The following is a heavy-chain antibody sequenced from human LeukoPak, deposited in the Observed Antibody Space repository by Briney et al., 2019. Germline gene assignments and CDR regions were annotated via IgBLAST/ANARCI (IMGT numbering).Heavy chain of an antibody. J-gene: IGHJ6*03. CDR3: ARAFPNWGGNYLDV. CDR2: ISAYNGNT. D-gene: IGHD7-27*01. Sequence: ASVKVSCKASGYTFTNYGFTWVRQAPGQGLEWMGWISAYNGNTNYARKLQGRVTMTTDTATSTTYMELRSLRSDDTAVYYCARAFPNWGGNYLDVWGKGTTVTVSS. CDR1: GYTFTNYG. V-gene: IGHV1-18*01.